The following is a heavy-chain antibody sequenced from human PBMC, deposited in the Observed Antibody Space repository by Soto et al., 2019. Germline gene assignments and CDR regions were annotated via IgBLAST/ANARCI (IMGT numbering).Heavy chain of an antibody. CDR3: ARDLWGYCGTDCYPLDV. D-gene: IGHD2-21*02. V-gene: IGHV4-59*01. CDR2: MYKTGST. CDR1: GGSISGYY. J-gene: IGHJ6*02. Sequence: SETLSLTCTVSGGSISGYYWSLIRQPPGKGLEWIGYMYKTGSTVYNPSFKSRVTISVDTSKNQFSLKLNSVTAADTAVYYCARDLWGYCGTDCYPLDVWGQGTMVTVSS.